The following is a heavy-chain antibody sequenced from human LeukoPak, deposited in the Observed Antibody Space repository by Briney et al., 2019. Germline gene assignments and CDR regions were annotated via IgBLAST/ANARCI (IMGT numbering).Heavy chain of an antibody. CDR2: INAGNGNT. V-gene: IGHV1-3*01. Sequence: ASVKVSCKASGYTFTSYAMHWVRQAPGQRLEWMGWINAGNGNTKYSQKFQGRVTITRDTSASTAYMELSSLRSEDTAVYYCAGAFVVVPAAMPYWGQGTLVTVSS. J-gene: IGHJ4*02. D-gene: IGHD2-2*01. CDR1: GYTFTSYA. CDR3: AGAFVVVPAAMPY.